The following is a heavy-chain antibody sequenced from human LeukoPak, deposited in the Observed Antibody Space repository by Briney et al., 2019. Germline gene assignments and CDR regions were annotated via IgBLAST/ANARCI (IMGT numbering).Heavy chain of an antibody. V-gene: IGHV3-43*01. CDR1: GFTLDDYT. D-gene: IGHD3-10*01. CDR3: ARSWAPYYYGSGSYQDY. Sequence: GRSLRLSCAASGFTLDDYTMHWVRQAPGKGLELVSLISWDGSSTYYADSVKGRFTISRDNSKNTLYLQMNSLRAEDTAVYYCARSWAPYYYGSGSYQDYWGQGTLVTVSS. J-gene: IGHJ4*02. CDR2: ISWDGSST.